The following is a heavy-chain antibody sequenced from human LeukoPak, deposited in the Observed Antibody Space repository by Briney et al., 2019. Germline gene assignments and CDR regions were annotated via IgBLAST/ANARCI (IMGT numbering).Heavy chain of an antibody. D-gene: IGHD5-12*01. V-gene: IGHV3-23*01. CDR1: GFTFSSYW. J-gene: IGHJ4*02. CDR3: AAKSNGYTGIYGFAH. CDR2: IVGSLGST. Sequence: GGSLRLSCAASGFTFSSYWMSWVRQAPGKGLEWVSAIVGSLGSTYYADSVKGRFTISRDNSENTLSLQMNSLRAEDTAVYYCAAKSNGYTGIYGFAHWGRGTLVTVSS.